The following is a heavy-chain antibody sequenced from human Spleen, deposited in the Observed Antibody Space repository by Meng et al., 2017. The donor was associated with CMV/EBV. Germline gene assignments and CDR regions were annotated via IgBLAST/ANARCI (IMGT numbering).Heavy chain of an antibody. J-gene: IGHJ6*02. CDR3: ARDSKVIQMGYGMDV. CDR1: GYTFSTHY. V-gene: IGHV1-46*01. D-gene: IGHD2-21*01. Sequence: ASVKVSCKASGYTFSTHYMHWVRQAPGQGLEWMGIINPSGGSTSYAQKFQGRVTMTRDTSTSTVYMELSSLRSEDTAVYYCARDSKVIQMGYGMDVWGQGTTVTVSS. CDR2: INPSGGST.